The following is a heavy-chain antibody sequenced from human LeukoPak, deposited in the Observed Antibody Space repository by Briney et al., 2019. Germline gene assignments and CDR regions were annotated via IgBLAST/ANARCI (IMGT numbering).Heavy chain of an antibody. J-gene: IGHJ6*02. CDR2: ISAYNGNT. V-gene: IGHV1-18*01. CDR1: GYTFTSYG. Sequence: EASVKVSCKASGYTFTSYGISWVRQAPGQGLEWMGWISAYNGNTNYAQKLQGRVTMTTDTSTSTAYMELRSLRSDDTAVYYCARDGSLCSSTSCYPSYYYYGMDVWGQGTTVTVSS. CDR3: ARDGSLCSSTSCYPSYYYYGMDV. D-gene: IGHD2-2*01.